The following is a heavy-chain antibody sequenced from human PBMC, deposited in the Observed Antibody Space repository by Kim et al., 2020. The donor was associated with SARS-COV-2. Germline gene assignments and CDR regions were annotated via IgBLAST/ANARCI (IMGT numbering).Heavy chain of an antibody. Sequence: GGSLRLSCAASGFTFSSNVMHWVRQAPGKGLEWVSIISYDGSNKYYADSVKGRFTISRDDSKNTLYLQMNSLRAEDTAVYYCAKIPNFGYVGNSDGFAFDIWGQGTMVTVCS. CDR1: GFTFSSNV. J-gene: IGHJ3*02. D-gene: IGHD3-16*01. CDR2: ISYDGSNK. V-gene: IGHV3-30*18. CDR3: AKIPNFGYVGNSDGFAFDI.